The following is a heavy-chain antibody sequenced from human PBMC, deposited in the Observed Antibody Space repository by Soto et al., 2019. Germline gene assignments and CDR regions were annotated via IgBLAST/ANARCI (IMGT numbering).Heavy chain of an antibody. Sequence: QLQLQESGPGLVKPSETLSLTCTVSGGSISGSSYYWGWIRQPPGKELEWIGSIYYSGSTYYNPSLKSRVTISVDTSKNQFSLKLSSVTAADTAAYYCARHRYCSSTSCSRHFDYWGQGTLVTVSS. CDR1: GGSISGSSYY. D-gene: IGHD2-2*01. CDR2: IYYSGST. J-gene: IGHJ4*02. CDR3: ARHRYCSSTSCSRHFDY. V-gene: IGHV4-39*01.